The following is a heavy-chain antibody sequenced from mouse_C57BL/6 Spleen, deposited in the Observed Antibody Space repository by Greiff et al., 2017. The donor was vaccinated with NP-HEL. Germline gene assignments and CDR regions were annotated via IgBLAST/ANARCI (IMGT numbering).Heavy chain of an antibody. CDR1: GYTFTSYW. Sequence: QVQLKQSGAELVKPGASVKMSCKASGYTFTSYWITWVKQRPGQGLEWIGDIYPGSGSTNYNEKFKSKATLTVDTSSSTAYMQLSSLTSEDSAVYYCARPYSNYAAWFGYWGKGTLVTVSA. D-gene: IGHD2-5*01. J-gene: IGHJ3*01. CDR3: ARPYSNYAAWFGY. V-gene: IGHV1-55*01. CDR2: IYPGSGST.